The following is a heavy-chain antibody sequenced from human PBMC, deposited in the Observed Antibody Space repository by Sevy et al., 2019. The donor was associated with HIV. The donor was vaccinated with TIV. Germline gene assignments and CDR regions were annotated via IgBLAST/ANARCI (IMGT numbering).Heavy chain of an antibody. Sequence: GGSLRLSCAASGITFNNYAMNWVRQAPGKGLDWVSTIFGSGGTTYYVDSVKGRFTISRDNSKNTLYLQMNCRRTEDTALYYCAGGRFDSSGSFDAFDMWGQGTMVTVSS. J-gene: IGHJ3*02. CDR1: GITFNNYA. V-gene: IGHV3-23*01. CDR2: IFGSGGTT. D-gene: IGHD3-22*01. CDR3: AGGRFDSSGSFDAFDM.